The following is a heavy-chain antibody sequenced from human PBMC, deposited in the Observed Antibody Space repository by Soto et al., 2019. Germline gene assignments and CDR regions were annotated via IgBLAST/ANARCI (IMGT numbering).Heavy chain of an antibody. Sequence: QVQLGQSGAEVKKPGSSVKVFCKASGGTFRSDTINWVRQAPGQGVEWMGRSIPLLGITNDAQKIEGRVTITADKSTITAYMALSSLTSEDTPVYYCARYEYRGNQAPYIWCQGTMGTGSS. J-gene: IGHJ3*02. V-gene: IGHV1-69*02. CDR1: GGTFRSDT. CDR2: SIPLLGIT. D-gene: IGHD5-12*01. CDR3: ARYEYRGNQAPYI.